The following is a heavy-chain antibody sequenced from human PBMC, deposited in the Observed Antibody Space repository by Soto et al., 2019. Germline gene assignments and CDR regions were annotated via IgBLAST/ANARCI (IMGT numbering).Heavy chain of an antibody. Sequence: SETLSLTCTVSGGSISSGGYYWSWIRQHPGKGLEWIGYIYYSGSTYYNPSLKSRVTISVDTFKNQFSLKLSSVTAADTAVYYCARASIIYSGYGWFDPWGQGTLVTVSS. CDR3: ARASIIYSGYGWFDP. CDR1: GGSISSGGYY. CDR2: IYYSGST. D-gene: IGHD5-12*01. J-gene: IGHJ5*02. V-gene: IGHV4-31*03.